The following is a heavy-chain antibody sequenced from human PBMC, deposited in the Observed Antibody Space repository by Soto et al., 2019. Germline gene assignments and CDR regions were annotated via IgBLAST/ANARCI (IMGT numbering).Heavy chain of an antibody. CDR2: ISGSAGAT. J-gene: IGHJ4*02. CDR1: VFTFSAYA. CDR3: ARQDYSTTWYLNY. V-gene: IGHV3-23*01. D-gene: IGHD6-13*01. Sequence: PGGSLRLSCAASVFTFSAYAMTWVRQAPGKGLEWVSVISGSAGATYYADSVKGRFTVSRDNSKSTLYLQMNSLRAEDTAVYYCARQDYSTTWYLNYWGQGTLVTVSS.